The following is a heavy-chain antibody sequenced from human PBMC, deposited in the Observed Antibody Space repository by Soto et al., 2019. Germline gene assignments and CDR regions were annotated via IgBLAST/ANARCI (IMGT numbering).Heavy chain of an antibody. CDR3: ARDSPIATYYYGSGSYEYRNGMEV. CDR1: GYTFTSYG. D-gene: IGHD3-10*01. Sequence: GASVKVSCKASGYTFTSYGISWVRQAPGQGLEWMGWISAYNGNTNYAQKLQGRVTMTTDTSTSTAYMELRSLRSDDTAVYYCARDSPIATYYYGSGSYEYRNGMEVWGQGTTVNVSS. V-gene: IGHV1-18*04. CDR2: ISAYNGNT. J-gene: IGHJ6*01.